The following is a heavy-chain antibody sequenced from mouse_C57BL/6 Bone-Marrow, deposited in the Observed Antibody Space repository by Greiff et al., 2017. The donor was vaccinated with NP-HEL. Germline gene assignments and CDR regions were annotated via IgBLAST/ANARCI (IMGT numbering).Heavy chain of an antibody. CDR2: IYPRRGNT. CDR3: ARGWDWFAY. Sequence: VKLVESGAELARPGASVKLSCKASGYTFTSYGISWVKQRTGQGLEWIGEIYPRRGNTYYNEKFKGKATMNADKSSSTAYMDLRSLTSEDSAVYFCARGWDWFAYWGQGTLVTVSA. CDR1: GYTFTSYG. J-gene: IGHJ3*01. D-gene: IGHD4-1*01. V-gene: IGHV1-81*01.